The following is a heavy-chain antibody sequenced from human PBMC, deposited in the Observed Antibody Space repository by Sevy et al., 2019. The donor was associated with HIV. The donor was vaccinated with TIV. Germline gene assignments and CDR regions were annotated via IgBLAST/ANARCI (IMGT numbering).Heavy chain of an antibody. D-gene: IGHD1-26*01. CDR2: IYYTGST. J-gene: IGHJ5*02. CDR1: GGSISSGAYY. Sequence: LSLTCTVSGGSISSGAYYWSWIRQHPGTGLECIGYIYYTGSTYHNPSLRSRVTMSVDTSKNQFSLRLSSVTAADTAVYYCARNKSRREGEYWFDPWGQGTLVTVSS. V-gene: IGHV4-31*03. CDR3: ARNKSRREGEYWFDP.